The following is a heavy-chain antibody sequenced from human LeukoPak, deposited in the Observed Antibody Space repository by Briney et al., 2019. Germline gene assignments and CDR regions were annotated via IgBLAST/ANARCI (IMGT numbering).Heavy chain of an antibody. J-gene: IGHJ5*02. CDR3: ARVIVPAAPADWFDP. Sequence: GASVKVSCKASGYTFTSYDINWVRQAPGQGLEWMGWMNPNSGNTGYAQKFQGRVTMTRNTSISTAYMELNSLRSEDTAVYYCARVIVPAAPADWFDPWGQGTLVTVSS. CDR2: MNPNSGNT. V-gene: IGHV1-8*01. D-gene: IGHD2-2*01. CDR1: GYTFTSYD.